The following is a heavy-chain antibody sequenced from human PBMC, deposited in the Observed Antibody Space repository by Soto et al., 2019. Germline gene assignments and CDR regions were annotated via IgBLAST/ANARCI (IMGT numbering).Heavy chain of an antibody. CDR1: GFTFSSYA. V-gene: IGHV3-30-3*01. J-gene: IGHJ2*01. CDR2: ISYGGSNK. Sequence: QVQLVESGGGVVQPGRSLRLSCAASGFTFSSYAMHWVRQAPGKGLEWVAGISYGGSNKYYADSVKGRFTISRDNSKRGRDLQMNSLRAEDTAVYYCARAPTVGTKVNWYFDLWGRGTLVTVSS. D-gene: IGHD1-26*01. CDR3: ARAPTVGTKVNWYFDL.